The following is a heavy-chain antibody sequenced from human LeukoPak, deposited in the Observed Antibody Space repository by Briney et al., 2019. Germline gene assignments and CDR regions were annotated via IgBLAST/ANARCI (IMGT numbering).Heavy chain of an antibody. CDR2: IYYSGST. Sequence: SETLSLTCTVSGDSISSYYWSWIRQPPGKGLEWIGYIYYSGSTNYNPSLKSRVTISVDTSKNQFSLRLTSVTAADTAVYYCARAGHYYDGTWGKWFDPWGQGTLVTVSS. V-gene: IGHV4-59*01. D-gene: IGHD3-22*01. J-gene: IGHJ5*02. CDR1: GDSISSYY. CDR3: ARAGHYYDGTWGKWFDP.